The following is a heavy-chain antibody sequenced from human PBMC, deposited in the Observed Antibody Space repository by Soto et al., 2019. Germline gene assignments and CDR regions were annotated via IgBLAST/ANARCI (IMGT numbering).Heavy chain of an antibody. Sequence: ASVKVSCKASGYTFTSYGISWVRQAPGQGLEWMGWISAYNGNTNYAQKLQGRVTMTTDTSTSTAYMELRSLRSDDTAVYYCARDTYYYDSSGYSPYLVWGQGTLVTVS. V-gene: IGHV1-18*04. CDR3: ARDTYYYDSSGYSPYLV. CDR1: GYTFTSYG. CDR2: ISAYNGNT. D-gene: IGHD3-22*01. J-gene: IGHJ4*02.